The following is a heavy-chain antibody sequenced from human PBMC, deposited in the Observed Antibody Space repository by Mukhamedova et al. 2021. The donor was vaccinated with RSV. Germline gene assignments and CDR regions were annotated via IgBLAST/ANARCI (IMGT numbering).Heavy chain of an antibody. CDR1: SSYA. J-gene: IGHJ6*01. CDR3: ATVVKYYYGSGSTLRGMD. D-gene: IGHD3-10*01. CDR2: ISYDGSNK. V-gene: IGHV3-30*04. Sequence: SSYAMHWVRQAPGKGLEWVAVISYDGSNKYCADSVKGRFTISRDNSKNTLYLQMNSLRAEDTAVYYCATVVKYYYGSGSTLRGMD.